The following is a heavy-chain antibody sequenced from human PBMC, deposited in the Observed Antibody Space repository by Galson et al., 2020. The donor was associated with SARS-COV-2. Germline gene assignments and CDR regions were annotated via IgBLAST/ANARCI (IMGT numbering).Heavy chain of an antibody. J-gene: IGHJ4*01. D-gene: IGHD6-19*01. Sequence: GGSLRLSCAASGFTFSTSYMSWVRQAPGKGLEWLSYIGGSSDVIKYADSVKGRFTISRDNAKNLLYLQMNSLRDEDTAVYYCAGWYIRFWGNGTLVTVSS. CDR1: GFTFSTSY. V-gene: IGHV3-48*02. CDR2: IGGSSDVI. CDR3: AGWYIRF.